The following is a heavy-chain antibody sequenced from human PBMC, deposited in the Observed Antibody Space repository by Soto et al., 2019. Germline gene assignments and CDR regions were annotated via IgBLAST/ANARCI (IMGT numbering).Heavy chain of an antibody. J-gene: IGHJ6*02. D-gene: IGHD6-13*01. CDR2: IKSKTDGGTT. V-gene: IGHV3-15*07. CDR1: GFTFSNAW. CDR3: TTPWEAAAGWYYYYGMDV. Sequence: PGGSLRLSCAASGFTFSNAWMNWVRQAPGKGLEWVGRIKSKTDGGTTDYAAPVKGRFTISRDDSKNTLYLQMNSLKTEDTAVYYCTTPWEAAAGWYYYYGMDVWGQGTTVTVSS.